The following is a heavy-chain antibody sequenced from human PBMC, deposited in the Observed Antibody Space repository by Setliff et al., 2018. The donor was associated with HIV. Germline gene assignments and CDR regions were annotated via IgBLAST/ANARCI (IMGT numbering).Heavy chain of an antibody. Sequence: PSETLSLTCAVSGASLSGYYWSWIRQAPGKGPTWIAEINNRGSANYNPPLRSRVTISIDTSKNQFSLKLSSVTAADTAVYYCARDLRDLSDYGDAYYYYMDVWGKGTKVTVSS. CDR3: ARDLRDLSDYGDAYYYYMDV. CDR1: GASLSGYY. V-gene: IGHV4-34*01. D-gene: IGHD4-17*01. CDR2: INNRGSA. J-gene: IGHJ6*03.